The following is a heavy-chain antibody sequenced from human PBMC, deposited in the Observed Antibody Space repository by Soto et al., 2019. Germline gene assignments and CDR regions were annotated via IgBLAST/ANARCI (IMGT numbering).Heavy chain of an antibody. J-gene: IGHJ4*02. CDR2: ISSSGSYI. CDR3: ASLPGGPPLRYFDY. Sequence: GSLRLSCAASGFTFSSHSMNWVRQAPGKGLEWVSSISSSGSYIYYADSLNGRFAISRDNAKNSLYLQMNSLRAEDTAVYYCASLPGGPPLRYFDYWGQGTLVTVSS. V-gene: IGHV3-21*01. D-gene: IGHD3-10*01. CDR1: GFTFSSHS.